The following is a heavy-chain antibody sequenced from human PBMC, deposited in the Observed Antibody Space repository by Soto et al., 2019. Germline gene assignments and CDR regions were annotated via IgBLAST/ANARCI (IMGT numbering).Heavy chain of an antibody. Sequence: SETLSLTCTVSGGSISSYYWSWIRQPPGKGLEWIGYIYYSGSTNYNPSLKSRVTISVDTSKNQFSLKLSSVTAADTAVYYCARLYCSSTSCYYNYWGQGTLVTVSS. CDR3: ARLYCSSTSCYYNY. V-gene: IGHV4-59*08. CDR1: GGSISSYY. CDR2: IYYSGST. D-gene: IGHD2-2*01. J-gene: IGHJ4*02.